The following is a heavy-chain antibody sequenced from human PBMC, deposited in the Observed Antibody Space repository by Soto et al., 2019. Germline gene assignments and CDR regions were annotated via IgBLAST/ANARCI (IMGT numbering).Heavy chain of an antibody. CDR3: ARAYCSSTSCYGYNWFDP. CDR1: GGSISSGGYY. CDR2: IYYSGST. V-gene: IGHV4-31*03. D-gene: IGHD2-2*01. Sequence: LSLTCTVSGGSISSGGYYWSWIRQHPGKGLEWIGYIYYSGSTYYNPSLKSRVTISVDTSKNQFSLKLSSVTAADTAVYYCARAYCSSTSCYGYNWFDPWGQGTLVTVSS. J-gene: IGHJ5*02.